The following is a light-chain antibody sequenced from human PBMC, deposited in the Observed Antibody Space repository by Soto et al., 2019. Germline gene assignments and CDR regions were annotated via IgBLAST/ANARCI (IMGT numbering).Light chain of an antibody. CDR3: LIYYHSTWV. CDR2: STL. CDR1: TGAVTNNYY. Sequence: QAVVTQEPSLTVSPGGTVTPTCTSSTGAVTNNYYPNWFQQKPGQAPRALIYSTLNKHSWTPARFSGSLLGGKAALTLSGVQPEDEAAYFCLIYYHSTWVFGGGTKLTVL. J-gene: IGLJ3*02. V-gene: IGLV7-43*01.